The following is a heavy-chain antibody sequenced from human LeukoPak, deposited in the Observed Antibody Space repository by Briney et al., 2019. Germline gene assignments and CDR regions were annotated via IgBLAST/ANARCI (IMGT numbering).Heavy chain of an antibody. CDR3: AKVSSYDSSGYYYYFDY. D-gene: IGHD3-22*01. J-gene: IGHJ4*02. CDR1: GFTFSSYA. Sequence: GGSLRLSCAASGFTFSSYAMSWVRQAPGKGLEWVSAISGSGGSTYYADSVKGRFTISRDNSKNTLYLQMNSLRAEDTAVYYCAKVSSYDSSGYYYYFDYWGQGTLVTVSS. V-gene: IGHV3-23*01. CDR2: ISGSGGST.